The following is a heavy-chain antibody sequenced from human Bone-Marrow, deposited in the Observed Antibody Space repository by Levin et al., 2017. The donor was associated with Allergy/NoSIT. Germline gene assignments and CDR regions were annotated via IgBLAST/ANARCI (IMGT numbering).Heavy chain of an antibody. CDR2: ISYDGSNK. CDR1: GFTFSSYG. Sequence: PGGSLRLSCAASGFTFSSYGMHWVRQAPGKGLEWVAVISYDGSNKYYADSVKGRFTISRDNSKNTLYLQMNSLRAEDTAVYYCAKDHLLVLLWFGPHYGMDVWGQGTTVTVSS. CDR3: AKDHLLVLLWFGPHYGMDV. J-gene: IGHJ6*02. D-gene: IGHD3-10*01. V-gene: IGHV3-30*18.